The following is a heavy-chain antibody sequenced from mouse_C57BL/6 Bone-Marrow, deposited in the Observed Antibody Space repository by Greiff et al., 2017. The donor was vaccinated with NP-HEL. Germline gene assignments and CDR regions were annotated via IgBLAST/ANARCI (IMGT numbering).Heavy chain of an antibody. CDR3: IITTVRGYYFDY. J-gene: IGHJ2*01. Sequence: VQLQQSGAELVRPGASVKLSCTASGFNIKDDYMHWVKQRPEQGLEWIGWIDPENGDTEYASKFQGKATITADTSSNTAYLQLSSLTSEDTAVYYCIITTVRGYYFDYWGQGTTLTVSS. D-gene: IGHD1-1*01. CDR1: GFNIKDDY. V-gene: IGHV14-4*01. CDR2: IDPENGDT.